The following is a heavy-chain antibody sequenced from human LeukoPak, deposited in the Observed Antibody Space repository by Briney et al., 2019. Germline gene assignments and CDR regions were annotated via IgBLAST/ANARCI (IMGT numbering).Heavy chain of an antibody. CDR1: GASISGYY. CDR2: IYSSGST. D-gene: IGHD1-1*01. CDR3: ATTKQARRYFDY. V-gene: IGHV4-4*07. Sequence: PSETLSLTCTVSGASISGYYWSWIRQPAGKGLEWIGRIYSSGSTNYNPSLKSRVTMSVDTSKNQFSLKLSSVTAEDTAVYYCATTKQARRYFDYWGQGTLVTVSS. J-gene: IGHJ4*02.